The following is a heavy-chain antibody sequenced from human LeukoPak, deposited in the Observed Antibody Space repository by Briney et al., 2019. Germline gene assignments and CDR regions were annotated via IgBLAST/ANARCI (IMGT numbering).Heavy chain of an antibody. V-gene: IGHV1-2*02. CDR3: ARSPHILTGENFDY. Sequence: VTSVKVSCKASGYTFTYYYMHWVRQAPGQGLEWMGWINPNSAYTSYAQKFQDRVSMTRDTSISTAYMHLSRLRSADTAVYYCARSPHILTGENFDYWGRGTLLTVSS. J-gene: IGHJ4*02. CDR2: INPNSAYT. D-gene: IGHD3-9*01. CDR1: GYTFTYYY.